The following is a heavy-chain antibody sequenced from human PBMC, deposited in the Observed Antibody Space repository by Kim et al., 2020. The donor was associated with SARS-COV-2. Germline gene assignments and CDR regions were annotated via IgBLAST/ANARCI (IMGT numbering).Heavy chain of an antibody. CDR2: IIPIFGTA. J-gene: IGHJ4*02. Sequence: SVKVSCKASGGTFSSYAISWVRQAPGQGLEWMGGIIPIFGTANYAQKFQGRVTITADESTSTAYMELSSLRSEDTAVYYCARSGLMRFLEWLEANPFDYWGQGPLVTVSS. V-gene: IGHV1-69*13. CDR3: ARSGLMRFLEWLEANPFDY. CDR1: GGTFSSYA. D-gene: IGHD3-3*01.